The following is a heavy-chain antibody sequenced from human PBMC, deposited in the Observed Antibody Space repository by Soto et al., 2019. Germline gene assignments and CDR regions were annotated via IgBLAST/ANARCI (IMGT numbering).Heavy chain of an antibody. D-gene: IGHD3-22*01. V-gene: IGHV3-7*03. Sequence: EVQLVESGGGLVKPGGSLRLSCEASGFTFSSYWMSWVRQAPGQGLQWVANINRDGNEKYYVDYLKGRFTISRDNAENSLDLQTNTLSAEDTAVYYCARAPDGSGSYYYFDGWGQGTLVTVSS. CDR2: INRDGNEK. CDR3: ARAPDGSGSYYYFDG. J-gene: IGHJ4*02. CDR1: GFTFSSYW.